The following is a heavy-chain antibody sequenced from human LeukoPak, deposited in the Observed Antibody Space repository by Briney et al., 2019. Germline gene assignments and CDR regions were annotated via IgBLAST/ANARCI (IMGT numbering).Heavy chain of an antibody. CDR1: GGSISSYY. V-gene: IGHV4-59*12. CDR2: IYYSGST. J-gene: IGHJ4*02. D-gene: IGHD3-9*01. CDR3: ARRREGYYDILTGYYPLDY. Sequence: SETLSLTCTVSGGSISSYYWSWIRQPPGKGLEWFGYIYYSGSTNYNPSLKSRVTISVDKSKNQFSLKLSSVTAADTAVYYCARRREGYYDILTGYYPLDYWGQGTLVTVSS.